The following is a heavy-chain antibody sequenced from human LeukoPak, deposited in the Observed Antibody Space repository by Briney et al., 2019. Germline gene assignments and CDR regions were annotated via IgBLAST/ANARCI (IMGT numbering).Heavy chain of an antibody. Sequence: SVKVSCKASGGTFSSYAISWVRQAPGQGIEWMGGIIPIFGTANYAQKFQGRVTITTDESTSTAYMELSSLRSEDTAVYYCARMLSGSYYSWFDPWGQGTLVTVSS. V-gene: IGHV1-69*05. CDR2: IIPIFGTA. CDR3: ARMLSGSYYSWFDP. J-gene: IGHJ5*02. D-gene: IGHD1-26*01. CDR1: GGTFSSYA.